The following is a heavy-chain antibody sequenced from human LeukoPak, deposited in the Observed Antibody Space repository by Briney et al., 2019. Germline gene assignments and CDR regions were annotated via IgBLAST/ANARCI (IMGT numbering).Heavy chain of an antibody. J-gene: IGHJ4*02. CDR2: MSFDGNDK. D-gene: IGHD4/OR15-4a*01. V-gene: IGHV3-30*04. CDR3: ARVHGAYPFDY. CDR1: GFAFSECP. Sequence: PGTSLRLSCAASGFAFSECPMHWVRQAPGKGLEWVAVMSFDGNDKYYADSVKGRFTISRDNAKNSLYLQMNSLRAEDTAVYYCARVHGAYPFDYWGQGTLVTVSS.